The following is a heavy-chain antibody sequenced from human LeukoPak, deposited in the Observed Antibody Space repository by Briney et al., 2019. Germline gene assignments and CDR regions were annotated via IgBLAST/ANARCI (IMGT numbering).Heavy chain of an antibody. Sequence: SETLSLTCAVYGGSFSGYYWSWICQPPGKGLEWIGEINHSGSTNYNPSLKSRVTISVDTSKNQFSLKLSSVTAADTAVYYCAEGRYSNYFDYWGQGTLVTVSS. CDR2: INHSGST. D-gene: IGHD3-9*01. CDR1: GGSFSGYY. CDR3: AEGRYSNYFDY. V-gene: IGHV4-34*01. J-gene: IGHJ4*02.